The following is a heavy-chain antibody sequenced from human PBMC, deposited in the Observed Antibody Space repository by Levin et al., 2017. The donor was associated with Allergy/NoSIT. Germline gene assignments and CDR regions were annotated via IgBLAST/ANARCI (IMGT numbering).Heavy chain of an antibody. Sequence: GESLKISCATSGFTFSNYVMSWVRQAPGRGLEWVSSFSGSSGNTYYPDSVKGRFTISRDISKNTLFLQMNSLRAEDTAVYYCAKRGKYYFDYWGQGTLVTVSS. CDR2: FSGSSGNT. CDR3: AKRGKYYFDY. J-gene: IGHJ4*02. D-gene: IGHD2/OR15-2a*01. V-gene: IGHV3-23*01. CDR1: GFTFSNYV.